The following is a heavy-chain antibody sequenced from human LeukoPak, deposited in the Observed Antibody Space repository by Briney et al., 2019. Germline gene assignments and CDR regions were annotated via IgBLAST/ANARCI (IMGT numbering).Heavy chain of an antibody. J-gene: IGHJ4*02. CDR3: ARVPIRIGSWGGADY. CDR2: IIPIFGTA. CDR1: GYTVTGYY. D-gene: IGHD3-3*01. V-gene: IGHV1-69*05. Sequence: SVKVSCKASGYTVTGYYMHWVRQAPGQGREWMGGIIPIFGTANCAQKFQGRGTITTDESTSTAYMELSSLRSEDTAVYYCARVPIRIGSWGGADYWGQGTLVTVSS.